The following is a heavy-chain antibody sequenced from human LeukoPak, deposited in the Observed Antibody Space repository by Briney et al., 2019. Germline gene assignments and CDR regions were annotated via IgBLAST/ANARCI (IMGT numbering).Heavy chain of an antibody. CDR2: IYTSGST. D-gene: IGHD3-3*01. Sequence: PSQTLSLTCTVSGGSISSGSYYWSWIRQPAGKGLEWIGRIYTSGSTNYNPSLKSRVTISVDTSKNQLSLKLSSVTAADTAVYYCARDDSYYDFWSGYSGNWFDPWGQGTLVTVSS. CDR3: ARDDSYYDFWSGYSGNWFDP. J-gene: IGHJ5*02. CDR1: GGSISSGSYY. V-gene: IGHV4-61*02.